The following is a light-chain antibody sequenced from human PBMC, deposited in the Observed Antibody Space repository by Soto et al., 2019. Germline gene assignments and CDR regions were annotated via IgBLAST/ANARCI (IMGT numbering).Light chain of an antibody. CDR3: QQYGRTFPLS. J-gene: IGKJ4*01. Sequence: IVLTQSPATLSLSPGETATLSCGASHSVTSSYLAWYQQKPGLAPRLIIYDGSTRARVIPHRFSGAGSGTGFTLTITRLEPEDFAVYYCQQYGRTFPLSFGGGTKVE. V-gene: IGKV3D-20*01. CDR1: HSVTSSY. CDR2: DGS.